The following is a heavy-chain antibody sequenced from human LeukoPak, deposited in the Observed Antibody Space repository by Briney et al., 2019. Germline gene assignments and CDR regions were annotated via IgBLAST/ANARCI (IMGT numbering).Heavy chain of an antibody. CDR3: AKRDYYDSSGFSPLFQH. Sequence: GGSLRLSCAASGFIVSSHYMSWVRQAPGKGLVWVSTIYSGGSTYYADSVKGRFTVSRDNSQNILYLQLSNLRAEDTAVYYCAKRDYYDSSGFSPLFQHWGPGTLVTVSS. J-gene: IGHJ1*01. CDR2: IYSGGST. V-gene: IGHV3-53*01. CDR1: GFIVSSHY. D-gene: IGHD3-22*01.